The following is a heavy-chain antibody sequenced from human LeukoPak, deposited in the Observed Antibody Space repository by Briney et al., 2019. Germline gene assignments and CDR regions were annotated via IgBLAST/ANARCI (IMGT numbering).Heavy chain of an antibody. Sequence: PSETLSLTCAVYGGSFSGYYWSWLRQPPGKGLEWIGEINHSGSTNYNPSLKSRVTISVDTSKNQFSLKLSSVTAADTAVYYCARLGRTSWYGMDVWGQGTTVTVSS. J-gene: IGHJ6*02. CDR3: ARLGRTSWYGMDV. CDR2: INHSGST. D-gene: IGHD2-2*01. V-gene: IGHV4-34*01. CDR1: GGSFSGYY.